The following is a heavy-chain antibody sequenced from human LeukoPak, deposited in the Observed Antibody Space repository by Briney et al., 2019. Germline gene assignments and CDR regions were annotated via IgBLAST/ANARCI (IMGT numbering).Heavy chain of an antibody. D-gene: IGHD2-21*01. V-gene: IGHV3-7*03. J-gene: IGHJ4*02. Sequence: GGSLRLSCEASGFTFRSFWMSWVRQAPGKGLEWVANIREDGIEKRYEDSVKGRVTISRDNGKNSVYLQMNSLRAEDAAVYYCAKAPVTSCRGAYCYPFDYWGQGTLVTVSS. CDR3: AKAPVTSCRGAYCYPFDY. CDR1: GFTFRSFW. CDR2: IREDGIEK.